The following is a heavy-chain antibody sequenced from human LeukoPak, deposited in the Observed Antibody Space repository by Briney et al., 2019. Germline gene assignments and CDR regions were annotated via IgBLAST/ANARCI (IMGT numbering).Heavy chain of an antibody. CDR2: INAGNGNT. D-gene: IGHD3-9*01. CDR3: ARGLVYYYYYGMDV. CDR1: GYTFTSYA. V-gene: IGHV1-3*01. J-gene: IGHJ6*02. Sequence: ASVKVSCKAPGYTFTSYAMHWVRQAPGQRLEWMGWINAGNGNTKYSQKFQGRVTITRDTSASTAYMELSSLRSEDTAVYYCARGLVYYYYYGMDVWGQGTTVTVSS.